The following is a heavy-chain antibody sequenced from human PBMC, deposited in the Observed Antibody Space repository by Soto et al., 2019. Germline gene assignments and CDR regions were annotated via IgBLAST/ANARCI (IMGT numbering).Heavy chain of an antibody. J-gene: IGHJ5*02. CDR3: ARHYGAFDP. CDR2: VFYSGNT. CDR1: GGSITSSGYY. D-gene: IGHD4-17*01. V-gene: IGHV4-39*01. Sequence: QLQLQESGPGLVKPSETLSLTCSVSGGSITSSGYYWGWIRQPPGKGLEWIGSVFYSGNTYHNPSLKSRVITSVDTSKNQFSLKLSSVTAAETGVYYCARHYGAFDPWGQGTLVTVSS.